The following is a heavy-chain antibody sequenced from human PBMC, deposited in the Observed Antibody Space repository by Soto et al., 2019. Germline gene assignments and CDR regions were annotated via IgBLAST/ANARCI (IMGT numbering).Heavy chain of an antibody. D-gene: IGHD3-16*01. J-gene: IGHJ2*01. CDR1: GGSTSTSNW. Sequence: QVQLQESGPGLVKPSETLSLTCAVSGGSTSTSNWWSWVRQPPGKGLEWIGEIYHGGNINYNPSLTNRVTISGDKSRNQFSLKVSSVTAADTAVYYCARRIYGDWYFDLWGRGTLVTVSS. CDR2: IYHGGNI. V-gene: IGHV4-4*02. CDR3: ARRIYGDWYFDL.